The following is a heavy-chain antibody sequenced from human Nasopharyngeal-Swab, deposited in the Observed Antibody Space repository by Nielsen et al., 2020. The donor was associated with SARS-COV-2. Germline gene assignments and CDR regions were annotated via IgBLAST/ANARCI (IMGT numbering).Heavy chain of an antibody. Sequence: GESLKISCAASGFTYSSYAMSWVRQAPGKGLEWVANIKQDGSEKYYVDSVKGRFTISRDNAKNSLYLQMNSLRAEDTALYYCAKESNHYGMDVWGQGTTVTVSS. CDR3: AKESNHYGMDV. D-gene: IGHD2-8*01. CDR1: GFTYSSYA. V-gene: IGHV3-7*03. CDR2: IKQDGSEK. J-gene: IGHJ6*02.